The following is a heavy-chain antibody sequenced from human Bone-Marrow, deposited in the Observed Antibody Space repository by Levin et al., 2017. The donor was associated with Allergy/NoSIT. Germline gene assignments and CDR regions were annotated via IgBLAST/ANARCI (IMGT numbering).Heavy chain of an antibody. J-gene: IGHJ4*02. CDR3: AYLGRTEMATLDY. D-gene: IGHD5-24*01. V-gene: IGHV4-39*01. CDR2: IYYSGST. CDR1: GGSISSSSYY. Sequence: SETLSLTCTVSGGSISSSSYYWGWIRQPPGKGLEWIGSIYYSGSTYYNPSLKSRVTISVDTSKNQFSLKLSSVTAADTAVYYCAYLGRTEMATLDYWGQGTLVTVSS.